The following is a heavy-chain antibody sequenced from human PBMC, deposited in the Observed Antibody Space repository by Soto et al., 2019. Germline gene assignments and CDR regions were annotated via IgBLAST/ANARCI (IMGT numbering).Heavy chain of an antibody. D-gene: IGHD2-2*01. V-gene: IGHV4-30-4*01. CDR2: ISYTGTT. J-gene: IGHJ4*02. Sequence: SATLSLTCTVSGGSISSIDYYWSWVRQAPGKGLEWIGYISYTGTTSYNPSLERRLRMSIDRSRDEFSLQGTPVTAADTAVYYGARATSYCGRTTCYPFDFWGQGGLVSV. CDR1: GGSISSIDYY. CDR3: ARATSYCGRTTCYPFDF.